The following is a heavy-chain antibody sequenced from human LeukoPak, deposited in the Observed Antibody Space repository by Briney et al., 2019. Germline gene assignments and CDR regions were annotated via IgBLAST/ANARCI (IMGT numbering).Heavy chain of an antibody. V-gene: IGHV4-39*07. Sequence: GSLRLSCTASGFTFINYSMNWVRQPPGKGLEWIGSIYYSGSTYYNPSLKSRVTISVDTSKKQFSLRLTSVTAADTALYFCARGVNSYRSAWYFDLWGRGTLVSVSS. J-gene: IGHJ2*01. CDR1: GFTFINYS. CDR2: IYYSGST. D-gene: IGHD3-16*02. CDR3: ARGVNSYRSAWYFDL.